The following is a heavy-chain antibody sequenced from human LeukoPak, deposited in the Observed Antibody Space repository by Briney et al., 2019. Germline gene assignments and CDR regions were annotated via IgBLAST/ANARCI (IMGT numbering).Heavy chain of an antibody. Sequence: GGSLRLSCAASGFTVSSNYMSWVRQAPGKGLEWVSVIYSGGSTYYADSVKGRFTISRHNSKSTLYLQMNSLRAEDTAVYYCAREGDYYGSGSYQGAFDIWGQGTMVTVSS. CDR3: AREGDYYGSGSYQGAFDI. V-gene: IGHV3-53*04. CDR1: GFTVSSNY. J-gene: IGHJ3*02. CDR2: IYSGGST. D-gene: IGHD3-10*01.